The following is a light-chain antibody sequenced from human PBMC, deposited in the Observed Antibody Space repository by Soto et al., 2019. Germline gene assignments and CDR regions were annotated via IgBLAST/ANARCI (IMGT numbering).Light chain of an antibody. CDR1: QSISSSF. CDR3: QQYGSSPFT. V-gene: IGKV3-20*01. Sequence: EIVLTQSPGTLSLSPGERATLSCRASQSISSSFLAWYQQRPGQAPRLLIHGVSSKAAGIPDRFSGSGSGTDFTLTINRLEPEYFALYFCQQYGSSPFTFGPGTQLEIK. CDR2: GVS. J-gene: IGKJ3*01.